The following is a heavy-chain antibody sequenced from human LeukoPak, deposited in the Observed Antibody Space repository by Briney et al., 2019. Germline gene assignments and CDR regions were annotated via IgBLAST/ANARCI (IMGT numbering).Heavy chain of an antibody. Sequence: AASVTVSFKASGYIFINYYMHWVRQAPGQGLEWMGIVNPSGGGTSNAQKFQGRVTMTRDTSTSTLYMELSSLKSEDTAVYYCARGSSRSPRDAFDIWGQGTMVTVSS. V-gene: IGHV1-46*01. CDR3: ARGSSRSPRDAFDI. J-gene: IGHJ3*02. CDR2: VNPSGGGT. CDR1: GYIFINYY.